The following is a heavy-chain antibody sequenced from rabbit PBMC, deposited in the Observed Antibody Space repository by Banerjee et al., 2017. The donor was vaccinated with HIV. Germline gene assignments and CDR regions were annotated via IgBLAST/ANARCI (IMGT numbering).Heavy chain of an antibody. V-gene: IGHV1S45*01. J-gene: IGHJ4*01. CDR3: ARTAGYLDDGDGYFNL. CDR2: TYIGTAGS. Sequence: QDQLVESGGGLVKPGGTLTLTCKASGIDFSNYYYMCWVRQAPGKGLDLIACTYIGTAGSNYASWAKGRFTISETSSTTMTLQMTSLTGADTATYFCARTAGYLDDGDGYFNLWGPGTLVTVS. D-gene: IGHD2-1*01. CDR1: GIDFSNYYY.